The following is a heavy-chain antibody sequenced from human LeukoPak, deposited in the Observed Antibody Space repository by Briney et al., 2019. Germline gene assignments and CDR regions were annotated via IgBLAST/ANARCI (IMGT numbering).Heavy chain of an antibody. CDR3: ARVASSWYFDL. CDR2: ISTYIGDT. J-gene: IGHJ2*01. CDR1: GYTFSNYG. Sequence: GASVKVSCKASGYTFSNYGVNWVRQAPGQGLEWVGWISTYIGDTSYAQKLQGRVTMTTDTSTNTAYMELRSLRSDDTAVYYCARVASSWYFDLWGRGTLVTVSS. V-gene: IGHV1-18*01. D-gene: IGHD6-13*01.